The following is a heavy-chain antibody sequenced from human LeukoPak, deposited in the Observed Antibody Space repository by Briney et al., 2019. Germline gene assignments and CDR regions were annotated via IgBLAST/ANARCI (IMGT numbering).Heavy chain of an antibody. CDR3: AREEAFQLEASLDQ. J-gene: IGHJ4*02. D-gene: IGHD3-3*01. Sequence: GGSLRLSCAAAGFTFGDFGMHWVRQAPGKGLEWVALIWKDGSDEFYADSVKGRFTISRDNSRNTLSLQMNSLRGEDTAVYYRAREEAFQLEASLDQWGQGTLVTVSS. CDR2: IWKDGSDE. CDR1: GFTFGDFG. V-gene: IGHV3-33*01.